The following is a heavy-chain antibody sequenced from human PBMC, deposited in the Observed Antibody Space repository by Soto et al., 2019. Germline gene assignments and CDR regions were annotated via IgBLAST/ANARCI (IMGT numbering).Heavy chain of an antibody. J-gene: IGHJ4*02. CDR2: IYHSGST. CDR1: GGYRGGVGCS. V-gene: IGHV4-30-2*01. Sequence: GVVGGYRGGVGCSWSWIRQPPGKGLEWIGYIYHSGSTYYNPSLKSRVTISVDRSKNQFSLKLSSVTAADTAVYYCARAGGLGAVAVDYWGQGTLVTVSS. D-gene: IGHD6-19*01. CDR3: ARAGGLGAVAVDY.